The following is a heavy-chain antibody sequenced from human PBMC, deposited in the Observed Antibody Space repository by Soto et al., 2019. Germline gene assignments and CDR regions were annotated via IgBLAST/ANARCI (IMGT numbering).Heavy chain of an antibody. CDR2: ISYDGSNK. D-gene: IGHD3-22*01. J-gene: IGHJ4*02. CDR3: AKESYYYDSSPYYFDY. Sequence: PGGSLRLSCAASGFTFSSYGMHWVRQAPGKGLEWVAVISYDGSNKYYADSVKGRFTISRDNSKNTLYLQMNSLRAEDTAVYYCAKESYYYDSSPYYFDYWGQGTLVTVSS. V-gene: IGHV3-30*18. CDR1: GFTFSSYG.